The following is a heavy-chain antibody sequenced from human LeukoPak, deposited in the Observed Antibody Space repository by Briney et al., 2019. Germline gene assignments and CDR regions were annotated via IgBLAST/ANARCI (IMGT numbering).Heavy chain of an antibody. V-gene: IGHV1-2*02. D-gene: IGHD2-2*02. J-gene: IGHJ4*02. CDR3: ARDGGDCSSTSCYTGGIDY. CDR1: GYTFTGYY. CDR2: INPNSGGP. Sequence: ASVKVSCKASGYTFTGYYMHWVRQAPGQGLEWMGWINPNSGGPNYAQKFQGRVTMTRDTSISTAYMELSRLRSDDTAVYYCARDGGDCSSTSCYTGGIDYWGQGTLVTVSS.